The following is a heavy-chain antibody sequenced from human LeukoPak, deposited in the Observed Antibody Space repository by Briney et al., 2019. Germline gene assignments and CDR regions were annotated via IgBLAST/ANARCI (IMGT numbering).Heavy chain of an antibody. D-gene: IGHD6-13*01. J-gene: IGHJ4*02. CDR2: INWDGTNT. CDR1: GSTFDDYG. CDR3: VRDVSSNWYSFNF. V-gene: IGHV3-20*04. Sequence: GGSLRLSCEDSGSTFDDYGMSWVRQAPGKGLERLCGINWDGTNTHYADSVKGRFTISRDNAKNSLFLQMSSLRVEDTALYYCVRDVSSNWYSFNFWGQGPLVTVTS.